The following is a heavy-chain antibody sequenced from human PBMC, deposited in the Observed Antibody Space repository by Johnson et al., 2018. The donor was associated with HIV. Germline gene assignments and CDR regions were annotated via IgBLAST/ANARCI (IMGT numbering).Heavy chain of an antibody. CDR3: ARGASEWELLGGAFDI. CDR2: ISGRGGST. D-gene: IGHD1-26*01. Sequence: VQLVESGGGLVQPGRSLRLSCTASGFSFGDYAMHWVRQAPGKGLEWVSAISGRGGSTYYADSVKGRFTISRDNSKNTLYLQINSLRAEDTAVYYCARGASEWELLGGAFDIWGQGTMVTVSS. V-gene: IGHV3-23*04. CDR1: GFSFGDYA. J-gene: IGHJ3*02.